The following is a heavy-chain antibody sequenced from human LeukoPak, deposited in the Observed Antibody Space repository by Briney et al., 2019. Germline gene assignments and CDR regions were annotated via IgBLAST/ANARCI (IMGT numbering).Heavy chain of an antibody. D-gene: IGHD3-22*01. V-gene: IGHV4-59*01. Sequence: PSETLSLTCTVSGGSISSYYWNWIRQPPGKGLEWMGYIFYIGSTSTSYNPSLKSRVTMSVDTSKNQFSLNLSSVTAADTAVYYCSRLGSPSGYPPDYWGQGTLVTVSS. CDR3: SRLGSPSGYPPDY. CDR1: GGSISSYY. CDR2: IFYIGSTST. J-gene: IGHJ4*02.